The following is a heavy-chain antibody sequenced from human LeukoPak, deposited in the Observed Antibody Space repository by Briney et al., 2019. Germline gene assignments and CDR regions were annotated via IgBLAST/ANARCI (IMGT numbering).Heavy chain of an antibody. CDR1: GGSFSGYY. Sequence: SETLSLTCAVYGGSFSGYYWSWIRQPPGKGLEWIGEINHSGSTNYNPSLKSRVTISVDTSKNQFSLKLSSVTAADTAVYYCAKAVRTKRGYYCYMDVWGKGTTVTVSS. CDR3: AKAVRTKRGYYCYMDV. J-gene: IGHJ6*03. D-gene: IGHD2-2*01. V-gene: IGHV4-34*01. CDR2: INHSGST.